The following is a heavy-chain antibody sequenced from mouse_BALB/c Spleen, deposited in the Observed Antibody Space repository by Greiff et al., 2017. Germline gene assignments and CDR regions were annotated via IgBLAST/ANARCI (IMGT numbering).Heavy chain of an antibody. CDR1: GYAFSSYW. J-gene: IGHJ4*01. CDR2: IYPGDGDT. CDR3: ARSGDGWGYAMDY. Sequence: VKLMESGAELVRPGSSVKISCKASGYAFSSYWMNWVKQRPGQGLEWIGQIYPGDGDTNYNGKFKGKATLTADKSSSTAYMQLSSLTSEDSAVYFCARSGDGWGYAMDYWGQGTSVTVSS. D-gene: IGHD2-3*01. V-gene: IGHV1-80*01.